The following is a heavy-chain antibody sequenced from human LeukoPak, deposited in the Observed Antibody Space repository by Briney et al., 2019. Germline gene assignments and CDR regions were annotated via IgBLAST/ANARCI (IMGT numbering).Heavy chain of an antibody. CDR3: AKDKGSGYDYFDY. CDR1: GFTFSSYW. CDR2: ISWDGGST. D-gene: IGHD5-12*01. Sequence: GGSLRLSCAASGFTFSSYWMHWVRQAPGKGLEWVSLISWDGGSTYYADSVKGRFTISRDNSKNSLYLQMNSLRTEDTALYYCAKDKGSGYDYFDYWGQGTLVTVSS. V-gene: IGHV3-43*01. J-gene: IGHJ4*02.